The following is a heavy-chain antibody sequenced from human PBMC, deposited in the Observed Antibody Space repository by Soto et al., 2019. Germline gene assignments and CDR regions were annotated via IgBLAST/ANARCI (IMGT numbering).Heavy chain of an antibody. CDR2: IPNSGRT. CDR1: GDSISRGAYY. D-gene: IGHD3-22*01. Sequence: QVQLQESGPGLVKPSQTLSLTCTVSGDSISRGAYYWTWIRQHPVKGLEWIGYIPNSGRTYYNPSLNGRLTISLNTSENHFSLKPTSVPAADTAMYSCARARLYYDCEFDPWGQGTLVTVSS. V-gene: IGHV4-31*03. J-gene: IGHJ5*02. CDR3: ARARLYYDCEFDP.